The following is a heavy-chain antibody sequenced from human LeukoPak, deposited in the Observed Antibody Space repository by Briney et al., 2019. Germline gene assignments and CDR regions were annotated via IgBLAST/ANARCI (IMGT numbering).Heavy chain of an antibody. D-gene: IGHD3-10*01. V-gene: IGHV4-34*01. CDR3: ARHSMWFGAAHAFDI. Sequence: LETLSLTCAVYGGSFSGYYWSWIRQPPGKGLEWIGEINHSGSTNYNPSLKSRVTISVDTSKNQFSLKLSSVTAADTAVYYCARHSMWFGAAHAFDIWGQGTMVTVSS. J-gene: IGHJ3*02. CDR2: INHSGST. CDR1: GGSFSGYY.